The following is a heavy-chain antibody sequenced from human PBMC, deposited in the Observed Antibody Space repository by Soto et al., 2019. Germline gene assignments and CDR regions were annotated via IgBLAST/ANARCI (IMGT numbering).Heavy chain of an antibody. Sequence: GASVKVSCKASGYTFTGYYMHWVRQAPGQGLEWMGWINPNSGGTNYAPKFQGWVTMTRDTSISTAYMELSRLRSDDTAVYYCASSYCSSTSCYLGMDVWGQGTTVTVSS. D-gene: IGHD2-2*01. J-gene: IGHJ6*02. V-gene: IGHV1-2*04. CDR2: INPNSGGT. CDR1: GYTFTGYY. CDR3: ASSYCSSTSCYLGMDV.